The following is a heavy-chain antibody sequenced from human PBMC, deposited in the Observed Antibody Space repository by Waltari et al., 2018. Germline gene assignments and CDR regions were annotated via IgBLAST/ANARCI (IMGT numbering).Heavy chain of an antibody. CDR3: ASLDTAMVNYYYYGMDV. D-gene: IGHD5-18*01. V-gene: IGHV4-34*01. CDR1: GGSFSGYY. Sequence: QVQLQQWGAGLLKPSETLSLTCAVYGGSFSGYYWSWFRPPPGKGLEWIGESNHSGSTNYNPSLKGRVTISVDTSNNQCSLKLSSVTAADTAVYYCASLDTAMVNYYYYGMDVWGQGTTVTVSS. J-gene: IGHJ6*02. CDR2: SNHSGST.